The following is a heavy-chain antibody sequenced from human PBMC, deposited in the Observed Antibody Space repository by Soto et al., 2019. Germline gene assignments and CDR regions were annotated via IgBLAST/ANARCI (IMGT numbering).Heavy chain of an antibody. CDR2: IYSGGTT. D-gene: IGHD4-17*01. J-gene: IGHJ4*02. Sequence: DVELVESGGGLVQPGGSLRLSCAASGFTVSSNYMSWVRQAPEKGLEWVSIIYSGGTTRYADSVKGRFTISRDNSKNTLYLQMNSLRAEDTAVYYCARASTVTTIFDFWGQGTLVTVSS. CDR3: ARASTVTTIFDF. CDR1: GFTVSSNY. V-gene: IGHV3-66*01.